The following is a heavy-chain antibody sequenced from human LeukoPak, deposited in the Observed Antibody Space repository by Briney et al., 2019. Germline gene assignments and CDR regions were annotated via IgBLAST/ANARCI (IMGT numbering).Heavy chain of an antibody. D-gene: IGHD3-22*01. CDR2: ISYDGSNK. Sequence: GGSLRLSCAASGFTFSSYGMHWVRQAPGKGLEWVAVISYDGSNKYYADSVKGRFTISRDNAKNSLYLQMNSLRAEDTALYYCARRGFYDTSGYLFDHWGQGTLVTVSS. V-gene: IGHV3-30*03. J-gene: IGHJ4*02. CDR1: GFTFSSYG. CDR3: ARRGFYDTSGYLFDH.